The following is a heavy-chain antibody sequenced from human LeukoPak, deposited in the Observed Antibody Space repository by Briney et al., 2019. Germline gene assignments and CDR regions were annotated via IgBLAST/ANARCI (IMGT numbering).Heavy chain of an antibody. CDR3: ARTAHYDTETAFYRHFET. Sequence: ETLSLTCAVYGGSFSGYYWSWIRQPPGKGLAWVSRISGDGTTTAYADSVEGRLTISRDNALNTLYLQMNSLRAEDTAVYFCARTAHYDTETAFYRHFETWGQGTPVAVSS. CDR2: ISGDGTTT. D-gene: IGHD3-9*01. J-gene: IGHJ5*02. CDR1: GGSFSGYY. V-gene: IGHV3-74*01.